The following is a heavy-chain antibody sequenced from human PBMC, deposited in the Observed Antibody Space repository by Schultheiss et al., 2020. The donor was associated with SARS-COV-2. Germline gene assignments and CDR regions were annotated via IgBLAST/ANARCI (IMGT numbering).Heavy chain of an antibody. CDR2: ISSNGGST. V-gene: IGHV3-64*04. CDR3: ARGSAHSSSWYVYWYFDL. J-gene: IGHJ2*01. Sequence: GGSLRLSCSASGFTFSSYAMHWVRQAPGKGLEYVSAISSNGGSTYYADSVKGRFTISRDNSKNTLYLQMNSLRAEDTAVYYCARGSAHSSSWYVYWYFDLWGRGTLVTVSS. CDR1: GFTFSSYA. D-gene: IGHD6-13*01.